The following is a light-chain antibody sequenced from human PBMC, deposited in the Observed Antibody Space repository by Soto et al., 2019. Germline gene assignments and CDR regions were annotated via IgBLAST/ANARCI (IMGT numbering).Light chain of an antibody. CDR2: GAS. CDR1: ESVSTSY. Sequence: EIVLTQSPGTLSLSPGERATLSGRASESVSTSYLAWYQQKTGQAPRLLIYGASIRATGIPDKFSGSGSGTDFTLTISRLEPGDFAVYYCLHYATSPQTFGQGTKVEVK. J-gene: IGKJ1*01. V-gene: IGKV3-20*01. CDR3: LHYATSPQT.